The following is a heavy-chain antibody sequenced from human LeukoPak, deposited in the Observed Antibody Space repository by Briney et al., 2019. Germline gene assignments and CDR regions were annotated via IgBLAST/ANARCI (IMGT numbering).Heavy chain of an antibody. CDR2: INPNSGGT. V-gene: IGHV1-2*02. J-gene: IGHJ5*02. D-gene: IGHD6-19*01. CDR1: GYTFTGYY. Sequence: GASVKVSCKASGYTFTGYYMHWVRQAPGQGLEWMGWINPNSGGTYYAQKFQGRVTMTRDTSISTAYMELSRLRSDDTAVYYCARDPLQYSSGWYYVSAGSGFDPWGQGTLVTVSS. CDR3: ARDPLQYSSGWYYVSAGSGFDP.